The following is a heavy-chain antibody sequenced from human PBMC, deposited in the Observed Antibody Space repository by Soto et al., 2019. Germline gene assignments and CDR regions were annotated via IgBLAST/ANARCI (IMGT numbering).Heavy chain of an antibody. V-gene: IGHV5-51*01. CDR2: MYPGDSDT. D-gene: IGHD2-15*01. J-gene: IGHJ3*01. CDR1: GYSFTSYW. CDR3: ASRSCGCGTCYPTLFEAYDF. Sequence: PGESLKISCKGSGYSFTSYWIGWVRQMPGKGLEWMGIMYPGDSDTRYSPSFQGRVTISADKSISTVYLQWSSLKASDTAMYYCASRSCGCGTCYPTLFEAYDFRAQRTTVTVSS.